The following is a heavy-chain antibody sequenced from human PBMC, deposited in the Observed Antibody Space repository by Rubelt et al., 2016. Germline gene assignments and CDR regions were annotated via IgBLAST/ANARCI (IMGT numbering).Heavy chain of an antibody. CDR1: GYTFTSYG. Sequence: QVQLVQSGAEVKKPGASVKVSCKASGYTFTSYGISWVRQAPGQGLEWMGWVSAYTGTTNYAQKLQGRVTMTTDTSTGTAYMELRGLRSDDTAVYYCAREGVKGSRKDGMDVWGQGTTVTVSS. V-gene: IGHV1-18*01. CDR2: VSAYTGTT. CDR3: AREGVKGSRKDGMDV. D-gene: IGHD2-8*01. J-gene: IGHJ6*02.